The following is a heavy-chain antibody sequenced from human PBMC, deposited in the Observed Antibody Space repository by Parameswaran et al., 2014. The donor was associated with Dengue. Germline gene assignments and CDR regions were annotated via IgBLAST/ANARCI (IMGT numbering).Heavy chain of an antibody. CDR3: ARHLAARRSGMDV. D-gene: IGHD6-6*01. V-gene: IGHV4-39*01. J-gene: IGHJ6*02. Sequence: PGKGLEWIGSIYYSGSTYYNPSLKSRVTISVDTSKNQFSLKLSSVTAADTAVYYCARHLAARRSGMDVWGQGTTVTVSS. CDR2: IYYSGST.